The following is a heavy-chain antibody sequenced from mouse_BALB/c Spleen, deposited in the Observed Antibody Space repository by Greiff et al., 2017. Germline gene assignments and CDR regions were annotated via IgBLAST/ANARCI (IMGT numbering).Heavy chain of an antibody. CDR2: ISSGSSTI. V-gene: IGHV5-17*02. CDR1: GFTFSSFG. D-gene: IGHD1-1*01. Sequence: EVNVVESGGGLVQPGGSRKLSCAASGFTFSSFGMHWVRQAPEKGLEWVAYISSGSSTIYYADTVKGRFTISRDNPKNTLFLQMTSLRSEDTAMYYCARSYYGSSPPFDYWGQGTTLTVSS. CDR3: ARSYYGSSPPFDY. J-gene: IGHJ2*01.